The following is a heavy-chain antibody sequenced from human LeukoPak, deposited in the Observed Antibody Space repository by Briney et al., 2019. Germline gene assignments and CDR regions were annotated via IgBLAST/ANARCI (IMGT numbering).Heavy chain of an antibody. CDR1: GGSISSYY. CDR3: ARVIEGQVDWFDP. V-gene: IGHV4-59*01. D-gene: IGHD1-26*01. CDR2: IYYSGST. J-gene: IGHJ5*02. Sequence: SETLSLTCTVSGGSISSYYWSWIRQPPGKGLEWIGYIYYSGSTSYNPSLKSRVTISVDTSKNQFSLKLSSVTAADTAVYYCARVIEGQVDWFDPWGQGTLVTVSS.